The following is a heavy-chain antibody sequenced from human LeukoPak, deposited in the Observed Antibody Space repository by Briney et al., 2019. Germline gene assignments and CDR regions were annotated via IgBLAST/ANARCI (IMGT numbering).Heavy chain of an antibody. CDR3: ARGRIYFDY. Sequence: GGSLRLSCAASGFTLTSYEMNWVRLAPGKGLEWISYISRTGNSIYYADSVKGRFTVSRDSAKNSLYLQMNSLRAEDTAVYYCARGRIYFDYWGQGTLVTVSS. V-gene: IGHV3-48*03. J-gene: IGHJ4*02. CDR2: ISRTGNSI. D-gene: IGHD2-15*01. CDR1: GFTLTSYE.